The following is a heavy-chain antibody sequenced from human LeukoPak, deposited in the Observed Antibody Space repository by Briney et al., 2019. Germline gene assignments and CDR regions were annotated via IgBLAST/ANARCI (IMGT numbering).Heavy chain of an antibody. CDR1: GYTFTSYY. CDR2: INPNSGGT. V-gene: IGHV1-2*02. Sequence: ASVKVSCKASGYTFTSYYMHWVRQAPGQGLEWMGWINPNSGGTNYAQKFQGRVTMTRDTSISTAYMELSRLRSDDTAVYYCARGTALTTMKVQPNWFDPWGQGTLVTVSS. CDR3: ARGTALTTMKVQPNWFDP. J-gene: IGHJ5*02. D-gene: IGHD3-22*01.